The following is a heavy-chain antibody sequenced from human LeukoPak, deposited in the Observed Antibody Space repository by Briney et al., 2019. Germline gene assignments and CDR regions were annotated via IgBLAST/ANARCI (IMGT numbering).Heavy chain of an antibody. D-gene: IGHD5-24*01. CDR2: ISYNGINK. V-gene: IGHV3-30-3*01. CDR1: GFVFSNYA. Sequence: GRSLRLSCAASGFVFSNYAMHWVRQAPGKGLEWVAVISYNGINKYYADSVKGRFTISRDNSKNTLYLQMNSLRAEDAAVYYCARDYNHSFDYWGQGTLVTVSS. J-gene: IGHJ4*02. CDR3: ARDYNHSFDY.